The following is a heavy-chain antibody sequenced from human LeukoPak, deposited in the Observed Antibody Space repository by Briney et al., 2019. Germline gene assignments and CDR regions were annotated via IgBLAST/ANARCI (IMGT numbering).Heavy chain of an antibody. Sequence: PSETLSLTCTVPGGSLISYYWSWIRQPPGQGLEWIAYIHSSGYTNYNPSLRSRVTISVDTSKNHFSLTVTSVTAAATAVYYCAQRQGPNSGSYDYFDPWGQGPLVTVSS. CDR2: IHSSGYT. CDR3: AQRQGPNSGSYDYFDP. J-gene: IGHJ5*02. V-gene: IGHV4-4*09. CDR1: GGSLISYY. D-gene: IGHD1-26*01.